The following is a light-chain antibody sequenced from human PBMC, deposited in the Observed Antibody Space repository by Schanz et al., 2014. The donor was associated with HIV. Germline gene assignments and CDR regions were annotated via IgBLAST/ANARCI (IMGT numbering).Light chain of an antibody. CDR3: GTWDDSLNGWV. CDR1: SSNIGSVYD. J-gene: IGLJ3*02. V-gene: IGLV1-40*01. Sequence: QSVLTQPPSVSGAPGQRVAISCTGSSSNIGSVYDVHWYQQLPGTAPKHLIFANSDRPSGVPDRFSGSKSATSASLAISGLQSEDEADYYCGTWDDSLNGWVFGGGTKLTVL. CDR2: ANS.